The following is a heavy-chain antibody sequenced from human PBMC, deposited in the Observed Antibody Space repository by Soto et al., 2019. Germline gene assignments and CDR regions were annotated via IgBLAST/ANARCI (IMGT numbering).Heavy chain of an antibody. CDR1: GDSISSNKCY. CDR3: ARHPNYYDSSSYEYFDW. V-gene: IGHV4-39*01. J-gene: IGHJ4*02. D-gene: IGHD3-22*01. Sequence: SETLALTCTVSGDSISSNKCYWGWVRQPPGKGLEWIGSFIYGGSSYFNPSLKSRVTISVDTSKNQFSLRLSSVTAADTAVYYCARHPNYYDSSSYEYFDWWGQGNMVPVSS. CDR2: FIYGGSS.